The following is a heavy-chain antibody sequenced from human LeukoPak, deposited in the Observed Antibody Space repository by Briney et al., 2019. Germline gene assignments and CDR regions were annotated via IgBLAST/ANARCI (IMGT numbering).Heavy chain of an antibody. V-gene: IGHV4-59*01. D-gene: IGHD6-13*01. Sequence: ASETLSLTCTVSGGSISNYYWSWIRQPPGKGLEWIGYIYYSGSTNYNPSLKSRVTISVDTSKNQFSLKLSSVTAADTAMYYCARLSTAAGHNNFDYWGQGTLVTVSS. J-gene: IGHJ4*02. CDR2: IYYSGST. CDR1: GGSISNYY. CDR3: ARLSTAAGHNNFDY.